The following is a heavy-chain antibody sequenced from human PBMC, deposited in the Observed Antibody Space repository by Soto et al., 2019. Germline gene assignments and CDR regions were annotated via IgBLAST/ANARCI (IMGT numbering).Heavy chain of an antibody. J-gene: IGHJ5*02. CDR1: GGSISRYY. V-gene: IGHV4-59*08. D-gene: IGHD6-19*01. Sequence: SETLSLTCTVSGGSISRYYWSWIRQPPGKGLEWIGYIYYSGSTNCNPSLKSRVTISVDTSKNQFSLKLSSVTAADTAVYYCARSLSVAGSNWFDPWGQGTLVTVS. CDR3: ARSLSVAGSNWFDP. CDR2: IYYSGST.